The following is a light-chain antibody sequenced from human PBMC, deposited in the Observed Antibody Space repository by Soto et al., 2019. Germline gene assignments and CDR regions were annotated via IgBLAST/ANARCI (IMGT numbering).Light chain of an antibody. CDR1: SSYVGNYNY. CDR3: TSYAGSNTYV. V-gene: IGLV2-8*01. Sequence: QSALTQPPSASGSPGQSVTISCTGTSSYVGNYNYVSWYQHHPGKAPKLMIYEVCKWPSGVPDRFSGSKSGNTASLTVSGLQAEDEADYYCTSYAGSNTYVFGTGTKVTVL. J-gene: IGLJ1*01. CDR2: EVC.